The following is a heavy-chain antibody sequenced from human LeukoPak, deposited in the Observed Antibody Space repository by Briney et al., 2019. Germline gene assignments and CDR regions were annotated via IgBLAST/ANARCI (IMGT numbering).Heavy chain of an antibody. J-gene: IGHJ5*02. CDR2: ISVYNGHT. D-gene: IGHD2-15*01. CDR3: ARFCSGGGCYHNWFDP. V-gene: IGHV1-18*01. Sequence: APVKVSCKASGYTFTSYGISWVRQAPGQRLEWMGWISVYNGHTTYAQKFRDRVTMTTDTSTNTAYMELRSLRSDDTAVYYCARFCSGGGCYHNWFDPWGQGTLVSVSS. CDR1: GYTFTSYG.